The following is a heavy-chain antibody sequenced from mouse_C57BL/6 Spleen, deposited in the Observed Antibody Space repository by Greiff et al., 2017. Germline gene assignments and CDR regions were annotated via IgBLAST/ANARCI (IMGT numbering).Heavy chain of an antibody. V-gene: IGHV1-19*01. J-gene: IGHJ2*01. CDR3: ARKAAYDYDSGWYFDY. CDR1: GYTFTDYY. Sequence: EVQLQESGPVLVKPGASVKMSCKASGYTFTDYYMNWVKQSPGKSLEWIGVINPYNGGTSYNQKFKGKATLTVDKSSSTAYMELNSLTSEDSAVYSCARKAAYDYDSGWYFDYWGQGTTLTVSS. CDR2: INPYNGGT. D-gene: IGHD2-4*01.